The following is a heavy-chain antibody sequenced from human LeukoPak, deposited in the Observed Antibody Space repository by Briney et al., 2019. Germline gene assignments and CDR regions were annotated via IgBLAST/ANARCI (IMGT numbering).Heavy chain of an antibody. CDR2: IYSVGTT. Sequence: GGSLRLSCAASGFTVSNTFMSWVRQAPGKGLEWVSVIYSVGTTYYADSVKGRFTISRDNSKNTLYLQMNSLRAEDTAVYYCAKVLWFGGKYFDYWGQGTLVTVSS. J-gene: IGHJ4*02. D-gene: IGHD3-10*01. CDR1: GFTVSNTF. CDR3: AKVLWFGGKYFDY. V-gene: IGHV3-53*01.